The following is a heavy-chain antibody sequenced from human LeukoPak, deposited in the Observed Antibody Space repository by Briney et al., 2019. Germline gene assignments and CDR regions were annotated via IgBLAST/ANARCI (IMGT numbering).Heavy chain of an antibody. V-gene: IGHV1-18*01. D-gene: IGHD1-26*01. CDR1: GYTFTDYG. Sequence: ASVKVSCKASGYTFTDYGINWVRQAPGQGLEWMGWISAYNGNTNYAQKLQGRVTMTTDTSTSTAYMELRSLRSDDTAVYYCARDLDQYSGRFGGFGHDFWGQGTLVTVSS. CDR2: ISAYNGNT. CDR3: ARDLDQYSGRFGGFGHDF. J-gene: IGHJ4*02.